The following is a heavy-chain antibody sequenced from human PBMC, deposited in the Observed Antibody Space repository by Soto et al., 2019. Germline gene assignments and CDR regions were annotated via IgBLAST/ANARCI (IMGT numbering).Heavy chain of an antibody. J-gene: IGHJ5*02. CDR1: GFTFSSYA. V-gene: IGHV3-23*01. CDR3: WGGYWRWTSCPPWEKKNWFDP. Sequence: EVQLLESGGGLVQPGGSLRLSCAASGFTFSSYAMSWVRQAPGKGLEWVSAISADGTFTYYADSVKGRFTISRDSSKRQVILQMDRLGGGDGALLYWWGGYWRWTSCPPWEKKNWFDPWGQGTLVTVSS. D-gene: IGHD2-2*01. CDR2: ISADGTFT.